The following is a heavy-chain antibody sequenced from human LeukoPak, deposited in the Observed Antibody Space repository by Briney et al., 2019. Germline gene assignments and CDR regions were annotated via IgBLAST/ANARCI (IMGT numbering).Heavy chain of an antibody. J-gene: IGHJ4*02. D-gene: IGHD1-1*01. CDR1: GFTFSSFW. V-gene: IGHV3-7*03. CDR3: AKTTGTT. CDR2: IRRDGGAK. Sequence: GGSLRLSCAASGFTFSSFWMSWVRQAPGKGLEWVANIRRDGGAKHYVDSVKGRFTISRDNSKNTLYLQMNSLRAEDTAVYYCAKTTGTTWGQGTLVTVSS.